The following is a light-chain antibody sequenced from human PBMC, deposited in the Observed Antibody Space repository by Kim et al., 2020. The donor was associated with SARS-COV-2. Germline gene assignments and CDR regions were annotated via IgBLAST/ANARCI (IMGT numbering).Light chain of an antibody. J-gene: IGKJ1*01. Sequence: ASVGDRVTITCRASQGISNWLVWYQQKTGEVPKVLIYAASTLQSGVPSRFSGSGSGTDFTLTISSLQPDDSATYYCQKYNSYPWTFGQGTKVDIK. CDR2: AAS. CDR3: QKYNSYPWT. CDR1: QGISNW. V-gene: IGKV1-27*01.